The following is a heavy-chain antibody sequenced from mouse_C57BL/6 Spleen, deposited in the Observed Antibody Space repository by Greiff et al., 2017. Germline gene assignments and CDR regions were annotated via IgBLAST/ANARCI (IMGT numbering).Heavy chain of an antibody. Sequence: VQLQQSGAELVRPGASVTLSCKASGYTFTDYEMHWVKQTPVHGLGWIGAIDPETGGTAYNQKFKGKAILTADKSSSTAYMELRSLTSEDSAVYYCTRASYYGSSYPWGQGTTLTVSS. J-gene: IGHJ2*01. V-gene: IGHV1-15*01. D-gene: IGHD1-1*01. CDR3: TRASYYGSSYP. CDR2: IDPETGGT. CDR1: GYTFTDYE.